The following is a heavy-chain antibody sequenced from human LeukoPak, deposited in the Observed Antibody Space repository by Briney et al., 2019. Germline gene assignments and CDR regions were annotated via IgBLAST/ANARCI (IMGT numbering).Heavy chain of an antibody. J-gene: IGHJ4*02. V-gene: IGHV4-31*03. CDR2: IYYSGST. Sequence: SEILSLTCTVSGGSISSGGYYWSWIRQHPGKGLEWIGYIYYSGSTYYNPSLKSRVTISVDTSKNQFSLKLSSVTAADTAVYYCARTKSVWNFHFDYWGQGTLVTVSS. CDR1: GGSISSGGYY. D-gene: IGHD1-7*01. CDR3: ARTKSVWNFHFDY.